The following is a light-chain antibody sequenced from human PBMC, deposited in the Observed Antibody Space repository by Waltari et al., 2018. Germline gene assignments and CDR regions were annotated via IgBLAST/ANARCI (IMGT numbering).Light chain of an antibody. CDR3: KAWDSTSVV. J-gene: IGLJ2*01. CDR1: QLRDKY. CDR2: QST. V-gene: IGLV3-1*01. Sequence: SYELTQPPSVSVSPGQTASTSSSADQLRDKYVCWYQQKPGQSPVLVIHQSTKRPSGIPERISGSNSGNTATLTISGTQAMDEADYYCKAWDSTSVVFGGGTKLSVL.